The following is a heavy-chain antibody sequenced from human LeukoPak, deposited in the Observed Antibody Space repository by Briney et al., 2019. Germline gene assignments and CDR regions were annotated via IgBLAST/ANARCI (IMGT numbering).Heavy chain of an antibody. Sequence: SVKVSCKASGGTFSSYAISWVRQAPGQGLEWMGGIIPIFGTANYAQKFQGRVTITADESTSTAYMELSSLRSEDTAVYYCARAEGGPRFFDYWGQGTLVTVSS. CDR1: GGTFSSYA. J-gene: IGHJ4*02. D-gene: IGHD2-15*01. CDR2: IIPIFGTA. CDR3: ARAEGGPRFFDY. V-gene: IGHV1-69*13.